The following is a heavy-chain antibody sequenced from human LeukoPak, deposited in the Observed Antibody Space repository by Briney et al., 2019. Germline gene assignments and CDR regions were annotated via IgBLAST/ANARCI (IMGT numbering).Heavy chain of an antibody. V-gene: IGHV4-34*01. CDR3: ARAGPTTAQGRPTDY. J-gene: IGHJ4*02. CDR2: INHSGST. D-gene: IGHD4-17*01. Sequence: SETLSLTCAVYGGSFSGYYWSWIRQPPGKGLEWVEEINHSGSTNYNPSLKSRVTISVDTSKNQFSLKLSSVTAADTAVYYCARAGPTTAQGRPTDYWGQGTLVTVSS. CDR1: GGSFSGYY.